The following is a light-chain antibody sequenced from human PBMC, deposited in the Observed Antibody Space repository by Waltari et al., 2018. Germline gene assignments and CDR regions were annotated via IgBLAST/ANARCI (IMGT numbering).Light chain of an antibody. CDR2: GAS. CDR3: QQYGDSPRT. Sequence: EIVLTQSPGTLSLSPGERATLSCRASPSVSSSYLAWYQQKPGQAPRLLIYGASSRATGIPDRFSGNGSGTDFTLAISRLEPEDFAVYYCQQYGDSPRTFGQGTKVEIK. CDR1: PSVSSSY. J-gene: IGKJ1*01. V-gene: IGKV3-20*01.